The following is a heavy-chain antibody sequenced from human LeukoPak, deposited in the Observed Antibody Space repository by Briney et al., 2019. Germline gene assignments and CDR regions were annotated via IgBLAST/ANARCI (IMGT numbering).Heavy chain of an antibody. J-gene: IGHJ5*02. Sequence: SETLSLTCTVSGGSISRGSYYWSWIRQPAGKGLEWIGRIYTSGSTNYNPSLKSRVTISVDTSKNQFSLKLSSVTAADTAVYYCARDLGSSGWYNWFDPWGQGTLVTVSS. CDR1: GGSISRGSYY. D-gene: IGHD6-19*01. V-gene: IGHV4-61*02. CDR3: ARDLGSSGWYNWFDP. CDR2: IYTSGST.